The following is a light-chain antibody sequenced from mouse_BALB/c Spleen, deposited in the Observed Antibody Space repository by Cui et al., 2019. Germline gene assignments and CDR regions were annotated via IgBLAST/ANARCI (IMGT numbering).Light chain of an antibody. CDR2: LTS. CDR1: SSVSY. V-gene: IGKV4-68*01. CDR3: QQWSSNPYT. Sequence: QIVLTKSPALISASPGEKVTMTCSASSSVSYMYWYQQKPRSSPKPWIYLTSNLASGVPARFSGSGSGTSYSLTISSMEAEDAATYYCQQWSSNPYTFGGGTKLEIK. J-gene: IGKJ2*01.